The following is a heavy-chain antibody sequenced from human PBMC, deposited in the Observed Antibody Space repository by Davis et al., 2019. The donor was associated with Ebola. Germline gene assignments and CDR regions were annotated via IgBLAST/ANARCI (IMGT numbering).Heavy chain of an antibody. D-gene: IGHD5-18*01. CDR2: IYHSGST. CDR3: ARGGYSYGFDY. V-gene: IGHV4-30-2*01. CDR1: GGSISSGGYS. J-gene: IGHJ4*02. Sequence: LRLSCAVSGGSISSGGYSWSWIRQPPGKGLEWIGYIYHSGSTNYNPSLKSRVTISVDTSKNQFSLKLSSVTAADTAVYYCARGGYSYGFDYWGQGTLVTVSS.